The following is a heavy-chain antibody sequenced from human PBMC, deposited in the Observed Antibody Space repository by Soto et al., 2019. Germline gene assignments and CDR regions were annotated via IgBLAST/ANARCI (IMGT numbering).Heavy chain of an antibody. D-gene: IGHD1-26*01. CDR1: GGSIRSNY. V-gene: IGHV4-4*07. Sequence: SETLSLTCNVSGGSIRSNYWSCIRQPAGKGLEWIGRIYTSGTTNYNPSLKSRATMVIDTSKNQFSLILRAVTAADTGVYYWAREGASGFGMDVWGQGTTVTVSS. J-gene: IGHJ6*02. CDR3: AREGASGFGMDV. CDR2: IYTSGTT.